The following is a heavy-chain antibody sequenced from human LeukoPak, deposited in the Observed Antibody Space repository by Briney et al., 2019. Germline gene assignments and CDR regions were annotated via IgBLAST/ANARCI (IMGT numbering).Heavy chain of an antibody. D-gene: IGHD6-13*01. V-gene: IGHV3-23*01. CDR2: ISGSGGST. Sequence: TGGSLRLSCAASGFTFSSYAMSWVRQAPGKGLEWVSAISGSGGSTYYADSVKGRFTISRDNSKNTLYLQMNSLRAEDTAVYYCAKPTSSWYRTPSPFDYWGQGTLVTVSS. J-gene: IGHJ4*02. CDR1: GFTFSSYA. CDR3: AKPTSSWYRTPSPFDY.